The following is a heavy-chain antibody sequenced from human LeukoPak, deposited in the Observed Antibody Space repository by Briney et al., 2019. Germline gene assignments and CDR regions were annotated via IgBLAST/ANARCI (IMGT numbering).Heavy chain of an antibody. J-gene: IGHJ4*02. V-gene: IGHV4-59*13. CDR3: AGDAGATAY. D-gene: IGHD4/OR15-4a*01. CDR2: IHYSGST. Sequence: PSETLSLTCTVSGVSISTDYWTSVRQSPGKGLEWIGYIHYSGSTSYNPPLKSRVTISVDTSRNQCSLKLTSVTSADTAVYYGAGDAGATAYWGQGALVTVSS. CDR1: GVSISTDY.